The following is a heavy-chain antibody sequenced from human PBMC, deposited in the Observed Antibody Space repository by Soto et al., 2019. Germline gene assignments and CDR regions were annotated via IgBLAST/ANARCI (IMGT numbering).Heavy chain of an antibody. CDR3: AKDLTMIVVVRSFDY. CDR2: ISGSGGST. Sequence: GSLRLSCAASGFTFSSYAMSWVRQAPGKGLEWVSAISGSGGSTYYADSVKGRFTISRDNSKDTLYLQMNSLRAEDTAVYYCAKDLTMIVVVRSFDYWGQGTLVTVSS. CDR1: GFTFSSYA. D-gene: IGHD3-22*01. V-gene: IGHV3-23*01. J-gene: IGHJ4*02.